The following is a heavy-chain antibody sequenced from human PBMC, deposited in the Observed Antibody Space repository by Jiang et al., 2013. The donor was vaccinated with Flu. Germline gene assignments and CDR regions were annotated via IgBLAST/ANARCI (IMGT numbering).Heavy chain of an antibody. V-gene: IGHV4-30-4*01. CDR3: ARAESHFDILTGYDPLHY. Sequence: GSGLVKPSETLSLTCTVSGGSISSADYSWTWIRQTPGKGLEWIGHIYYSGSAAYNPSLKSRVSISLHTSKNQLSLTLSSVTAADTAVYYCARAESHFDILTGYDPLHYWGQGTLVTVSS. D-gene: IGHD3-9*01. J-gene: IGHJ4*02. CDR1: GGSISSADYS. CDR2: IYYSGSA.